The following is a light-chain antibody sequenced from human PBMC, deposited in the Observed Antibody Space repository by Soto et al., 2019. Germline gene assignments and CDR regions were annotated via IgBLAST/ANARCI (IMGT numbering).Light chain of an antibody. CDR3: ATCDDSLNAAV. Sequence: QSALTQPPSLSGTNGQRVTISCSGSTSNIAGNTVHWYQHLPETAPKLLIYIDDQRPSGVPDRFSGSKSGTSASLAISGLQSEDEADYDCATCDDSLNAAVFGGGTQLTVL. V-gene: IGLV1-44*01. J-gene: IGLJ7*01. CDR2: IDD. CDR1: TSNIAGNT.